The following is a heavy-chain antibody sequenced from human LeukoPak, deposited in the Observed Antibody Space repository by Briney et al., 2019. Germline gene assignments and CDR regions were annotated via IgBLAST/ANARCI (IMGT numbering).Heavy chain of an antibody. D-gene: IGHD3-9*01. CDR1: GFTFSNAW. V-gene: IGHV3-15*01. CDR3: TVLYWLLEGKFGY. Sequence: GGSLRLSCAASGFTFSNAWMSWVRQAPGKGLEWVGRIKSKTDGGTTDYAAPVKGRFTISRDDSKNTLYLQMNSLKTDDTAVYYCTVLYWLLEGKFGYWGQGTLVTVSS. J-gene: IGHJ4*02. CDR2: IKSKTDGGTT.